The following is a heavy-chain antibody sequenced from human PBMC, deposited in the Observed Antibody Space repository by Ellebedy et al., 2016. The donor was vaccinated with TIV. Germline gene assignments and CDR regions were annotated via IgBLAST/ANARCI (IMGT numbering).Heavy chain of an antibody. J-gene: IGHJ4*02. CDR1: GYSFTSYW. D-gene: IGHD1-20*01. CDR3: ARLRGGNPILYNWIRRPPGHIDY. CDR2: IYPGDSDT. V-gene: IGHV5-51*01. Sequence: GESLKISXKGSGYSFTSYWIGWVRQMPGKGLEWMGIIYPGDSDTRYSPSFQGQVTISADKSISTAYLQWSSLKASDTAMYYCARLRGGNPILYNWIRRPPGHIDYWGQGTLVTVSS.